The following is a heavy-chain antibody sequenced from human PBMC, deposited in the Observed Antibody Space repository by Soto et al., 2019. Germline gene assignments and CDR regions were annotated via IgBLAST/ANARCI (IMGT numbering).Heavy chain of an antibody. CDR3: VRDLQRFSSWYDYLDS. Sequence: ASVTVSCQASGYAFDNYGISWVRQAPGQGPEWMGWISNYNGNTNYAQNFLGRVTLTTDRSTSTAHMELRSLRSDDTAVYYCVRDLQRFSSWYDYLDSWGQGTRVTV. V-gene: IGHV1-18*01. CDR2: ISNYNGNT. CDR1: GYAFDNYG. J-gene: IGHJ4*02. D-gene: IGHD6-13*01.